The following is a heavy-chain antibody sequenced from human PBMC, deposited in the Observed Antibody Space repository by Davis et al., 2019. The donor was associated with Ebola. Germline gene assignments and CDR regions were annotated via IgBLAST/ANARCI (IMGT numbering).Heavy chain of an antibody. Sequence: GESLKISCAASGFTFNSYEMSWVRQAPGKGLEWVSYISSCGSTIYYADSVKGRFTLSRDNAENSLYLQMNTLRAEDTALYYCARVKAGWYFDSWGQGTLVTVSS. CDR3: ARVKAGWYFDS. J-gene: IGHJ4*02. CDR1: GFTFNSYE. V-gene: IGHV3-48*03. CDR2: ISSCGSTI. D-gene: IGHD2-15*01.